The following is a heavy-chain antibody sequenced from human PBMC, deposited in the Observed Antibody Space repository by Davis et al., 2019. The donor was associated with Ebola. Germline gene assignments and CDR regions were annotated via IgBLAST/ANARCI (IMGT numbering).Heavy chain of an antibody. CDR1: GGSISSSSYY. CDR3: ARVKFGYGLDY. V-gene: IGHV4-39*07. Sequence: PSETLSLTCTVSGGSISSSSYYWGWIRQPPGKGLEWIGSIYYSGSTYYNPSLKSRVTISVDTSKNQFSLKLSSVTAADTAVYYCARVKFGYGLDYWGQGTLVTVSS. CDR2: IYYSGST. J-gene: IGHJ4*02. D-gene: IGHD5-12*01.